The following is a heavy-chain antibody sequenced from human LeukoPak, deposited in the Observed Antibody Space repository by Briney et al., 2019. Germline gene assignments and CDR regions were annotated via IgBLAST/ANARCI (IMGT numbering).Heavy chain of an antibody. CDR1: GGSIRSSYYY. J-gene: IGHJ6*02. D-gene: IGHD6-13*01. Sequence: SETLSLTCTVSGGSIRSSYYYWGWIRQPPGKGLEWIGSIYDSGSTYYNPSLKSRVTISVDTSKNQFSLKLNSVTAADTAVYYCARGHSSSWSRYYYYGMDVWGQGTTVTVSS. CDR3: ARGHSSSWSRYYYYGMDV. V-gene: IGHV4-39*01. CDR2: IYDSGST.